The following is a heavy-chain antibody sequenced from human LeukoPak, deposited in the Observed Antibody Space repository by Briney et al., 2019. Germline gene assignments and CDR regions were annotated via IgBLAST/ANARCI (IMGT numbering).Heavy chain of an antibody. D-gene: IGHD6-19*01. V-gene: IGHV1-69*04. CDR1: RGTFSSYA. CDR3: ARDRRAVAFYSNWFDP. J-gene: IGHJ5*02. CDR2: IIPIFGIA. Sequence: SVKVSCKASRGTFSSYAISWVRQAPGQGLEWMGRIIPIFGIANYAQRFQGRVTITADKSTSTAYMELSSLRSEDTAVYYCARDRRAVAFYSNWFDPWGQGTLVTVSS.